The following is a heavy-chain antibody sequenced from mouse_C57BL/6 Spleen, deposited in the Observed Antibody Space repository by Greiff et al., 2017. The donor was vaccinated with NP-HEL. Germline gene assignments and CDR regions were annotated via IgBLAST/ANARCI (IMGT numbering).Heavy chain of an antibody. CDR3: ARSPDYYGSSYVAY. CDR2: IHPNSGST. Sequence: VQLQQPGAELVKPGASVKLSCKASGYTFTSYWMHWVKQRPGQGLEWIGMIHPNSGSTNYNEKFKSKATLTVDKSSSTAYMQLSSLTSEDSAVYYCARSPDYYGSSYVAYWGQGTLVTVSA. CDR1: GYTFTSYW. D-gene: IGHD1-1*01. V-gene: IGHV1-64*01. J-gene: IGHJ3*01.